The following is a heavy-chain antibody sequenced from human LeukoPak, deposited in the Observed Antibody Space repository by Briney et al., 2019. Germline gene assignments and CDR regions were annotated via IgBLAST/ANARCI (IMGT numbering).Heavy chain of an antibody. Sequence: GGSLRLSCAASGFTFSNAWMSWVRQAPGKGLEWVGRIKSKTDGGTTDYAAPVKGRFTISRDDSKNTLYLQMNSLKTEDTAVYYCTTAYYYGSGSRGFDYWGQETLVTVSS. V-gene: IGHV3-15*01. CDR3: TTAYYYGSGSRGFDY. CDR2: IKSKTDGGTT. CDR1: GFTFSNAW. D-gene: IGHD3-10*01. J-gene: IGHJ4*02.